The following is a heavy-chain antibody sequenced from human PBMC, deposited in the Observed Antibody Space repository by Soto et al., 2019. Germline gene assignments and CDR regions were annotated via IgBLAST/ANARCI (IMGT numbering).Heavy chain of an antibody. J-gene: IGHJ6*02. CDR3: AKDYCTNGVCYYGGNYYYYYGLDV. V-gene: IGHV3-23*01. CDR2: ISGYGGDT. CDR1: GFTFSSYA. D-gene: IGHD2-8*01. Sequence: GGSLRLSCAASGFTFSSYAMSWVRQAPGKGLQWVSAISGYGGDTYYADSVKGRFTISRDNSKNTLSLQMNSLRAEDTAVYYCAKDYCTNGVCYYGGNYYYYYGLDVSGQGSTVIVSS.